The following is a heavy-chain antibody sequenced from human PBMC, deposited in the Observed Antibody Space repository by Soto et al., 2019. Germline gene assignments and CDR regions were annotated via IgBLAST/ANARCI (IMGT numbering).Heavy chain of an antibody. CDR3: AKHSGHYDFDS. J-gene: IGHJ4*02. D-gene: IGHD1-26*01. CDR2: IDYSGST. Sequence: KPSETLSLTCSVSGGSISSAYWSWIRQPPGKGLEWIAYIDYSGSTHPNPSLKGRVTMSLDTSKNQFSLKLSSVTASDTAVYFCAKHSGHYDFDSWGQGTRVTVSS. V-gene: IGHV4-59*01. CDR1: GGSISSAY.